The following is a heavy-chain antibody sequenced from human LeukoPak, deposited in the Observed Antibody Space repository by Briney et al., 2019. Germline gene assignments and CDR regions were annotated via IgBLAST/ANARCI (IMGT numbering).Heavy chain of an antibody. CDR2: ISWNSGSI. D-gene: IGHD5-12*01. V-gene: IGHV3-9*01. Sequence: PGGSLRLSCAASGFTFDDYAMLWVRQAPGKGLEWVSGISWNSGSIGYADSVKGRFTISRDNAKNSLYLQMNSLRAEDTALYYCAKAGYDSYYFDYWGQGTLVTVSS. J-gene: IGHJ4*02. CDR1: GFTFDDYA. CDR3: AKAGYDSYYFDY.